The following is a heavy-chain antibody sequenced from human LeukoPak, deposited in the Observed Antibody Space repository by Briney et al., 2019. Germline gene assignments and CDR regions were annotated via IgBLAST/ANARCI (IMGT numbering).Heavy chain of an antibody. CDR1: GGSFTSRSYY. CDR3: ARGRIRWGYSYGYSMRSRFFDY. D-gene: IGHD5-18*01. V-gene: IGHV4-61*02. J-gene: IGHJ4*02. CDR2: IHSSGST. Sequence: PSETLSLTCTVAGGSFTSRSYYWTWLRQPAGKGLEWIGRIHSSGSTNYNPSLKSRITISTDTSKDQFSLRLTSVTAADTAVYYCARGRIRWGYSYGYSMRSRFFDYWGQGTLVTVSS.